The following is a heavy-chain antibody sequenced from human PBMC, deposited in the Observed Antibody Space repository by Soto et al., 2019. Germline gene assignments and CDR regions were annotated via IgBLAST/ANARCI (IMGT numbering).Heavy chain of an antibody. CDR2: IYYSGST. CDR1: GGSISSGGYY. D-gene: IGHD3-10*01. CDR3: ASDKFWFGEFPNYYYGMDV. V-gene: IGHV4-31*03. J-gene: IGHJ6*02. Sequence: QVQLQESGPGLVKPSQTLSLTCTVSGGSISSGGYYWSWIRQHPGKGLEWIGYIYYSGSTYYNPSLKSRVTISVDTSKNQFSLKLSSVTAADTALSYCASDKFWFGEFPNYYYGMDVWGQGTTVTVSS.